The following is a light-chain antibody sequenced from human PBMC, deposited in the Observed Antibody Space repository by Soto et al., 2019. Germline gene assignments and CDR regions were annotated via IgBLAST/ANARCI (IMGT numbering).Light chain of an antibody. CDR1: QSVLYSSNNKNY. Sequence: DIVMTQSPDSLAVSLGERATINCKSSQSVLYSSNNKNYLAWYQQKPGQPPKLLIYWASTRQFGVPDRFSGSGSGTDFTLTISNLQAEDAAVYYCQQFYSNPQTFGQGTKVDIK. CDR3: QQFYSNPQT. CDR2: WAS. V-gene: IGKV4-1*01. J-gene: IGKJ1*01.